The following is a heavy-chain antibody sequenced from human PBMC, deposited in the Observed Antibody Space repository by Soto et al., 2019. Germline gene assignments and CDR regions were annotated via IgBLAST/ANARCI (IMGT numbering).Heavy chain of an antibody. V-gene: IGHV3-11*01. Sequence: GGPLSLSCPAPGFTFSDDYISWIRQAPGKGLEGVSYIISSGSTIYYTDSVKGRFTISRDNAKNSLYLQMNSLRAEDTAVYYCARYCSVVVVAATWYYFDYWGQGTLVTVSS. CDR3: ARYCSVVVVAATWYYFDY. J-gene: IGHJ4*02. CDR2: IISSGSTI. D-gene: IGHD2-15*01. CDR1: GFTFSDDY.